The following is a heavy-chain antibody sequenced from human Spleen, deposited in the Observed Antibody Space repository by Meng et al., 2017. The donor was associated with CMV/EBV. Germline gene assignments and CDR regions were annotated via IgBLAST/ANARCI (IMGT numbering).Heavy chain of an antibody. CDR3: ARGGDSVHYYDTCGPFAS. V-gene: IGHV3-11*04. CDR1: GFTFSDHC. Sequence: GESLKISCAASGFTFSDHCMSWIRQAPGKGLEWISYISRSGTTIHYADSVKGRFTISRDDAKDSLHLQMNSLRADDTAVYFCARGGDSVHYYDTCGPFASWGQGTLVTVSS. D-gene: IGHD3-22*01. CDR2: ISRSGTTI. J-gene: IGHJ4*02.